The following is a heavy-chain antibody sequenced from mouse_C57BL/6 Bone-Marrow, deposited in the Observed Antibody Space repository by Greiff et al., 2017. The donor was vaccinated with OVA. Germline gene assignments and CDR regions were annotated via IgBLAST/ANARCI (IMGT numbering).Heavy chain of an antibody. CDR2: ISDGGSYT. CDR3: AREGVYYYGSGAMDY. Sequence: EVQGVESGGGLVKPGGSLKLSCAASGFTFSSYAMSWVRQTPEKRLEWVATISDGGSYTYYPDNVKGRFTITRDNAKNNLYLQMSHLKSEDTAMYYCAREGVYYYGSGAMDYWGQGTSVTVSS. J-gene: IGHJ4*01. D-gene: IGHD1-1*01. CDR1: GFTFSSYA. V-gene: IGHV5-4*01.